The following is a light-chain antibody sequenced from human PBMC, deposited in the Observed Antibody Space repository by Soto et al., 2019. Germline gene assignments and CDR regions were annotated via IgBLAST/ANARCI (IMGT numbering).Light chain of an antibody. CDR2: DAS. Sequence: EIVLTQSPATLSLSPGERATLSCRASQSVSSYLAWYQQKPGQAPRLLIYDASNRATGIPARFSGSGSGTDFTLTISSLEPEDFAVYYCQQRSTWPPFPVGPGTKVDIK. V-gene: IGKV3-11*01. CDR3: QQRSTWPPFP. CDR1: QSVSSY. J-gene: IGKJ3*01.